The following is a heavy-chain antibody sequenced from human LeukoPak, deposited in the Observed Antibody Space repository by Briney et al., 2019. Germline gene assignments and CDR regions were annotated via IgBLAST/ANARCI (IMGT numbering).Heavy chain of an antibody. Sequence: ASVKVSCKASGYTFTSYGISWVRQAPGQGLEWMGWISAYNGNTNYAQKLQGRVTMTTDTSTSTAYMELRSLRSDDTAVYYCARDGRNLRGSSWSFDYWGQGTLVTVSS. CDR3: ARDGRNLRGSSWSFDY. CDR2: ISAYNGNT. V-gene: IGHV1-18*01. CDR1: GYTFTSYG. D-gene: IGHD6-13*01. J-gene: IGHJ4*02.